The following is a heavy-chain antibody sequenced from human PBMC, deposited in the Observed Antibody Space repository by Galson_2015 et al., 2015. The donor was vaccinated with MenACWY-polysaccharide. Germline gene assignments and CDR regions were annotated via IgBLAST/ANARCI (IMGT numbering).Heavy chain of an antibody. J-gene: IGHJ6*03. D-gene: IGHD6-25*01. V-gene: IGHV3-30*18. Sequence: SLRLSCAASGFTFSSYGMHWVRQAPGKGLEWVAVISYDGSNKYYADSVKGRFTISRDNSKNTLYLQMNSLRAEDTAVYYRAKDIAWQRKFYYYYMDVWGKG. CDR1: GFTFSSYG. CDR2: ISYDGSNK. CDR3: AKDIAWQRKFYYYYMDV.